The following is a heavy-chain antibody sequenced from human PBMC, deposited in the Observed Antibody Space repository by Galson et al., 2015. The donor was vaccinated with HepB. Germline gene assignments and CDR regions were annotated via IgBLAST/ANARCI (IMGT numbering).Heavy chain of an antibody. CDR3: AREASETGSYRDAFDI. Sequence: SVKVSCKASGYTFTSYGITWVRQAPGQGLEWMGWISAYNGHTNYAQKLQGRVTMTTDTSTSTAYMELRSLRSDDTAVYYCAREASETGSYRDAFDIWGQGTMVTVSS. V-gene: IGHV1-18*01. J-gene: IGHJ3*02. CDR2: ISAYNGHT. CDR1: GYTFTSYG. D-gene: IGHD1-26*01.